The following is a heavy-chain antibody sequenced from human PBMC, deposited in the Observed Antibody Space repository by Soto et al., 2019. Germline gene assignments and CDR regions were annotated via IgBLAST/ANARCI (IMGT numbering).Heavy chain of an antibody. D-gene: IGHD4-17*01. Sequence: PSETLSLTCTVSGGSISSGGYYWSWIRQHPGKGLEWIGYIYYSGSTYYNPSLKSRVTISVDTSKNQFSLKLSSVTAADTAVYYCARAMTTMNHWYFDLWGRGTLVTVSS. J-gene: IGHJ2*01. CDR1: GGSISSGGYY. CDR3: ARAMTTMNHWYFDL. CDR2: IYYSGST. V-gene: IGHV4-31*03.